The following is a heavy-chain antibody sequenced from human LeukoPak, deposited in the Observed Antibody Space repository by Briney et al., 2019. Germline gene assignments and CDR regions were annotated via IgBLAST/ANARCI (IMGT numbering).Heavy chain of an antibody. Sequence: PSETLSLTCTVSGGSISSYYWSWIRQPPGKGLEWVSYISTDSDSIYYADSVKGRFTISRDNAKNSLYLQMNSLGDEDTAVYYCAIDAWDLPLDAFDIWGQGTMVTVSS. CDR3: AIDAWDLPLDAFDI. D-gene: IGHD1-26*01. V-gene: IGHV3-48*02. J-gene: IGHJ3*02. CDR1: GGSISSYY. CDR2: ISTDSDSI.